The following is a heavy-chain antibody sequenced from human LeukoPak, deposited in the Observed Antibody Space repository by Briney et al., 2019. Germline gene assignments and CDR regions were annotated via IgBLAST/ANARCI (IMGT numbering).Heavy chain of an antibody. CDR3: VRGVPGVYFYYYMDV. D-gene: IGHD2-8*01. Sequence: ASAKVSCKASGYSFTSYAMNWVRQAPGQRLEWMGWIYGDNGDTKYSQEFQGRVTITRDTSASTAYMELSSLRSEDMAVYYCVRGVPGVYFYYYMDVWGKGTTVTVSS. J-gene: IGHJ6*03. CDR1: GYSFTSYA. CDR2: IYGDNGDT. V-gene: IGHV1-3*03.